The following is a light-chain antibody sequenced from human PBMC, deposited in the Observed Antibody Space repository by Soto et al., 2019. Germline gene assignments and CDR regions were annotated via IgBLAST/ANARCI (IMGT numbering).Light chain of an antibody. J-gene: IGKJ1*01. Sequence: AIQMTQSPSSLSASVGDRVTITCRASQGIKDDLGWYQQKPGKAPKLLMYAASTLQSGVPSRFSGSGSGTDFTLTINSLQPEDFATYYCQQDYSYPLTFGQGTKVEIK. V-gene: IGKV1-6*01. CDR2: AAS. CDR3: QQDYSYPLT. CDR1: QGIKDD.